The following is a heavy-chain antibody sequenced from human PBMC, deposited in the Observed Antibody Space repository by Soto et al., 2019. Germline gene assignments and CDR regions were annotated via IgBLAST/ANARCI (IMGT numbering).Heavy chain of an antibody. CDR2: TYYRSKWYN. Sequence: KQSPTLSLTCAISGDSVSSNSAAWNWIRQSPSRGLEWLGRTYYRSKWYNDYAVSVKSRITINPDTSKNQFSLQLNSVTPEDTAVYYCARDLSRFVAAAGTGSNWFDPWGQGTLVTVSS. CDR3: ARDLSRFVAAAGTGSNWFDP. V-gene: IGHV6-1*01. D-gene: IGHD6-13*01. J-gene: IGHJ5*02. CDR1: GDSVSSNSAA.